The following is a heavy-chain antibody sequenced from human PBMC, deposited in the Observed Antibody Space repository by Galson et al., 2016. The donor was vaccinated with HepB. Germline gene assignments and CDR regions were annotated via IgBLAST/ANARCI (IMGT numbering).Heavy chain of an antibody. CDR2: TGTGTGYL. CDR1: GFMFSKYS. D-gene: IGHD4-11*01. J-gene: IGHJ6*02. CDR3: AKSSEGLPRYSGLDV. Sequence: SLRLSCAASGFMFSKYSLSWVRQAPGKGLEWVASTGTGTGYLYYAASVKGRFTIFRDDAQSSLYLDMSGLRAEDTAVYYCAKSSEGLPRYSGLDVWGLGTTVTVSS. V-gene: IGHV3-21*06.